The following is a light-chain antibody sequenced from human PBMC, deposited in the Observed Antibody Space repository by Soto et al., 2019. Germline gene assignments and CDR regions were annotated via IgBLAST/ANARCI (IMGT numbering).Light chain of an antibody. CDR1: QSISSW. J-gene: IGKJ4*01. Sequence: DIQMTQSPSTLSASVGDRVTITCRASQSISSWLAWYQQKPGKAPKLLIQKASSLESGVPSRFSGSGAGTECTLTICSLQPDDFATYYCQQYSIFSLTFGGGTKGEIK. CDR3: QQYSIFSLT. CDR2: KAS. V-gene: IGKV1-5*03.